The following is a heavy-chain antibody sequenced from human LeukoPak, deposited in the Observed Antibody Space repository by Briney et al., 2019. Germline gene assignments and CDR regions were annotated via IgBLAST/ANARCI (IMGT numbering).Heavy chain of an antibody. Sequence: GGSLRLSCAASGFTFSNYWMSWVRQAPGKGLEWVAKIKYDGSEKNYVDSVKGRFTISRDNAKNSPYLQMNSLRAEDTAVYYCARDSPNYYGWVGPIDYWGQGTLVTVSS. V-gene: IGHV3-7*01. D-gene: IGHD3-10*01. CDR2: IKYDGSEK. CDR3: ARDSPNYYGWVGPIDY. J-gene: IGHJ4*02. CDR1: GFTFSNYW.